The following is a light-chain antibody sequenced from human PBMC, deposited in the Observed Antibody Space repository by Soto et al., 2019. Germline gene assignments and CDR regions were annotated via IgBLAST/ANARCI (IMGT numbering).Light chain of an antibody. V-gene: IGLV1-40*01. Sequence: QAVVTQPPSVSGAPGQRVTISCIGSSSNIGAGYDVHWYQQLPGTAPKLLISGNTNRPSGVPDRFSGSKSGTSASLAITGLQAEDEADYYCQSYDSSLSGWVFGGGTQLTVL. CDR3: QSYDSSLSGWV. CDR2: GNT. J-gene: IGLJ3*02. CDR1: SSNIGAGYD.